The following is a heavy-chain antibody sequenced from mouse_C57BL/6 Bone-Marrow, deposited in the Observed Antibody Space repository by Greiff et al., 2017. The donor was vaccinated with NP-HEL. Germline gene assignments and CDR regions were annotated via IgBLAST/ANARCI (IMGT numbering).Heavy chain of an antibody. CDR1: GYTFTSYT. Sequence: QVQLQQSGAELARPGASVKMSCKASGYTFTSYTMHWVKQRPGQGLEWIGYINPSSGYTKYNQKFKDKATLTADKSSSTAYMQLSSLTSEDSAVEYCARDSSGGGWFAYWGQGTLVTVSA. CDR3: ARDSSGGGWFAY. CDR2: INPSSGYT. D-gene: IGHD3-2*02. V-gene: IGHV1-4*01. J-gene: IGHJ3*01.